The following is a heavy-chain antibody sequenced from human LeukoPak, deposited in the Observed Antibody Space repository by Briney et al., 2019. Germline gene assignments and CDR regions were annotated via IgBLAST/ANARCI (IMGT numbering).Heavy chain of an antibody. V-gene: IGHV1-24*01. Sequence: ASVKVSCKVSGYTLTELSMHWVRQAPGKGLEWMGGFDPEDGETIYAQKFQGRVTMTEDTSTDTAYMELSSLRSEDTAVYYCATASMTTVTTVDYYYGMDVWGQGTTVTVSS. CDR2: FDPEDGET. J-gene: IGHJ6*02. CDR3: ATASMTTVTTVDYYYGMDV. CDR1: GYTLTELS. D-gene: IGHD4-17*01.